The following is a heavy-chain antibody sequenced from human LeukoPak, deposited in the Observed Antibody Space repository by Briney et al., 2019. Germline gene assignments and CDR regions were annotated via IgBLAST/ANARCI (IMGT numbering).Heavy chain of an antibody. CDR2: IWYDGSNK. CDR3: ARDFWSGYSDY. Sequence: PGGSLRLSCAASGFTFSSYGMHWVRQAPGKGLEWVAVIWYDGSNKYYADSVKGRFTIPGDNSKNTLYLQMNSLRAEDTAVYYCARDFWSGYSDYWGQGTLVTVSS. J-gene: IGHJ4*02. D-gene: IGHD3-3*01. V-gene: IGHV3-33*01. CDR1: GFTFSSYG.